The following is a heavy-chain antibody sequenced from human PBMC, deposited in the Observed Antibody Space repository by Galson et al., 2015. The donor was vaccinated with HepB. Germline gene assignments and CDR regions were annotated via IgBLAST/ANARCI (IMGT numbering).Heavy chain of an antibody. CDR1: GFTFDDYA. CDR3: AKGHRDAFDI. Sequence: SLRLSCAASGFTFDDYAMRWVRQAPGKGLERVAGINWNSATIGYADSVKGRFTISRDNAKNSLYLQMNSLRAEDTAFYYCAKGHRDAFDIWGQGTMVTVSS. J-gene: IGHJ3*02. V-gene: IGHV3-9*01. CDR2: INWNSATI.